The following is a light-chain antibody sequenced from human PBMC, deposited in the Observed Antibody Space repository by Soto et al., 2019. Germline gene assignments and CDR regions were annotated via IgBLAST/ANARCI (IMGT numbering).Light chain of an antibody. Sequence: DIQMTQSPSSLSASVGDRVTITCRASQSISNYLNWFQQKPGRAPNLLIYAASTLQSGVPARFSGSGSGTDFTLIISRLQPEDFATYYCQLSYSTRTSGQGTQVDIK. CDR2: AAS. J-gene: IGKJ1*01. CDR1: QSISNY. CDR3: QLSYSTRT. V-gene: IGKV1-39*01.